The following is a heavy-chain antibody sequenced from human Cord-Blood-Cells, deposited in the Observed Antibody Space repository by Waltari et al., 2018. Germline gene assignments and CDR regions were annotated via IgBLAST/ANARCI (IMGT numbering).Heavy chain of an antibody. V-gene: IGHV4-59*01. CDR2: IYYSGST. J-gene: IGHJ3*02. CDR1: GGSISSYY. CDR3: ARGAARDAFDI. D-gene: IGHD6-6*01. Sequence: QVQLQESGPGLVKPSETLSLTYTVAGGSISSYYWRWIRQPPGKGLEWIGYIYYSGSTNYNPALKCRVTISVDTSKNQFSLRLSSVTAADTAVYYCARGAARDAFDIWGQGTMVTVSS.